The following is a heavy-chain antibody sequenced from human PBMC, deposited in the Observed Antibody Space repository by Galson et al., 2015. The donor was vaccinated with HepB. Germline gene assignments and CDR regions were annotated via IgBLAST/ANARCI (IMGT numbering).Heavy chain of an antibody. CDR2: IDPSDSDT. Sequence: QSGAEVKKPGESLKISCKGSGYSFPSYWIGWVRQMPGKGLAWMGIIDPSDSDTRYSPSFQGQVTISADKSINTAYLQRSNLKASDTAMYYCARRSATTGTDIDYWGQGTLVTVSA. CDR3: ARRSATTGTDIDY. V-gene: IGHV5-51*03. CDR1: GYSFPSYW. D-gene: IGHD6-13*01. J-gene: IGHJ4*02.